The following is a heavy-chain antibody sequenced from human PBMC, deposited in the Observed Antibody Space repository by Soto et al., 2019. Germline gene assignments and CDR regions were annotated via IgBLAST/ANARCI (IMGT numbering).Heavy chain of an antibody. V-gene: IGHV4-39*07. D-gene: IGHD6-19*01. CDR2: IYYSGST. CDR1: GGSITSSGYY. Sequence: SETLSLTCTVSGGSITSSGYYWAWIRQSPGKGLEWIGSIYYSGSTNYNPSLKSRVTISEDTSKNQFSLKLSSVTAADTAVYYCARGLHSSGWYVDYWGQRTLVTVSS. J-gene: IGHJ4*02. CDR3: ARGLHSSGWYVDY.